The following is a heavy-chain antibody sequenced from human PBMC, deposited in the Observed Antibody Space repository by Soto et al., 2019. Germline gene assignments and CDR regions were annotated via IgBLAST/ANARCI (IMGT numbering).Heavy chain of an antibody. CDR1: GFTFSSYW. Sequence: GGSLRLSCAASGFTFSSYWMHWVRQAPGKGLVWVSRINSDGSSTSYADSVKGRFTISRDNAKNSLYLQMNSLRAEETAVYYCARVEEEDRTGIAAAGWGLFDYWGQGTLVTVSS. J-gene: IGHJ4*02. D-gene: IGHD6-13*01. CDR2: INSDGSST. CDR3: ARVEEEDRTGIAAAGWGLFDY. V-gene: IGHV3-74*01.